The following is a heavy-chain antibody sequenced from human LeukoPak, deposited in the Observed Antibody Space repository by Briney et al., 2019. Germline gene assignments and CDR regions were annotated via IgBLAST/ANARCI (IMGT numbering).Heavy chain of an antibody. CDR2: INHSGST. Sequence: SETLSLTCAVYGGSFSGYYWSWIRQPPGKGLEWIGEINHSGSTNYNPSLKSRVTISVDTSKNQFSLKLSSVTAADTAVYYCARGRGYSSGPRLQHWGQGTLVTVSS. V-gene: IGHV4-34*01. D-gene: IGHD6-19*01. CDR1: GGSFSGYY. J-gene: IGHJ1*01. CDR3: ARGRGYSSGPRLQH.